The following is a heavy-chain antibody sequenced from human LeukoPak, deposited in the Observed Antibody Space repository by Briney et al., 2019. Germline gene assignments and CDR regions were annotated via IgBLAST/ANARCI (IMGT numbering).Heavy chain of an antibody. CDR1: GFTFSSYG. CDR3: ASLDGYNNDAFDI. V-gene: IGHV3-33*01. Sequence: PGGSLRLSCAASGFTFSSYGMHWVRQAPGKGLEWVAVIWYDGSNKYYADSVKGRFTISRDNSKNTLYLQMNSLRAEDTAVYYCASLDGYNNDAFDIWGQGTMVTVSS. CDR2: IWYDGSNK. D-gene: IGHD5-24*01. J-gene: IGHJ3*02.